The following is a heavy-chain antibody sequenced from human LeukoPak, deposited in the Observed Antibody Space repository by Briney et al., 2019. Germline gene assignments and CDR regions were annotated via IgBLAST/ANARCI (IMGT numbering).Heavy chain of an antibody. Sequence: PAASVKVSCKASGYTFTSYDINWVRQATGQGLEWMGWINPNSGGTNYAQKFQGRVTMTRDTSISTAYMELSRLRSDDTAVYYCARASLVGYFDYWGQGTLVTVSS. CDR1: GYTFTSYD. J-gene: IGHJ4*02. CDR3: ARASLVGYFDY. V-gene: IGHV1-2*02. CDR2: INPNSGGT. D-gene: IGHD1-26*01.